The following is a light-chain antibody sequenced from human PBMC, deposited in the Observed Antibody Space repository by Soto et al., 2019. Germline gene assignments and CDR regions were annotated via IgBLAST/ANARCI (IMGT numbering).Light chain of an antibody. CDR2: SNN. CDR3: AAWDDSLTFWV. V-gene: IGLV1-44*01. CDR1: SSNIGSNT. Sequence: QPVLTQPPSASGTPGQRVTISCSGSSSNIGSNTVNWYQQLPGTAPKLLIYSNNQRPSGVPDRFSGSKSGTSASLAISGLQSEDEADYYCAAWDDSLTFWVFGGGTKLTVL. J-gene: IGLJ3*02.